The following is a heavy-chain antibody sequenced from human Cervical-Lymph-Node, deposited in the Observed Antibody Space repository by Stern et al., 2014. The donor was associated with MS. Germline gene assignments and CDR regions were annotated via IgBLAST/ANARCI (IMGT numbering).Heavy chain of an antibody. D-gene: IGHD3-22*01. Sequence: VQLEESGGGVVQPGRSLRLSCAASGFTFSSYGMHWVRQAPGKGLEWVAVISYDGSNKYYADSVKGRFTISRDNSKNTLYLQMNSLRAEDTAVYYCAKDRIVVVITLLFDYWGQGTLVTVSS. V-gene: IGHV3-30*18. CDR3: AKDRIVVVITLLFDY. CDR2: ISYDGSNK. J-gene: IGHJ4*02. CDR1: GFTFSSYG.